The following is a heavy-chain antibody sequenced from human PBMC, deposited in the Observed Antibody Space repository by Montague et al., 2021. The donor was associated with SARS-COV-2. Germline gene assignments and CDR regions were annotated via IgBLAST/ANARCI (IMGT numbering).Heavy chain of an antibody. CDR3: ASLRGSAEILTAFQGVSYCYGMDV. V-gene: IGHV4-61*01. Sequence: SETLSLTCTVSGGSVSSGSFYWSWIRQPPGKGLELIGYIYYTGSSNYNPSLKSRVTILVDTSKNQFSLKLSSVTAADTAVYYCASLRGSAEILTAFQGVSYCYGMDVGGQGTTVTVSS. J-gene: IGHJ6*02. CDR2: IYYTGSS. CDR1: GGSVSSGSFY. D-gene: IGHD3-9*01.